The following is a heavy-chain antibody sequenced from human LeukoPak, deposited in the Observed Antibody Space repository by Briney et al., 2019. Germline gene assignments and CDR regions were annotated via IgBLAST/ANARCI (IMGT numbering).Heavy chain of an antibody. CDR3: ARDRQRSYSGSYYEFDY. CDR1: GFTFSSYS. J-gene: IGHJ4*02. CDR2: ISSSSTI. V-gene: IGHV3-48*04. Sequence: GGSLRLSCAASGFTFSSYSMNWVRQAPGKGLEWVSYISSSSTIYYADSVKGRFTISRDNAKNSLYLQMNSLRAEDTAVYYCARDRQRSYSGSYYEFDYWGQGTLVTVSS. D-gene: IGHD1-26*01.